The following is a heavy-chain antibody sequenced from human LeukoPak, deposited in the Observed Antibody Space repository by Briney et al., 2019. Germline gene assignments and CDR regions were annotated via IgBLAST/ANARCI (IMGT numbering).Heavy chain of an antibody. D-gene: IGHD2-21*02. V-gene: IGHV1-18*01. CDR1: GYIFYSCG. Sequence: ASVKVSCKASGYIFYSCGISWVRQAPGQGLEWVAWISAYNGDTYYAQTFQGRVTISADTPTSTAYMELRNLRSDDTAVYYYARAAAFAFCGDGCYSRPNDYWGQGTLVTVSS. CDR3: ARAAAFAFCGDGCYSRPNDY. CDR2: ISAYNGDT. J-gene: IGHJ4*02.